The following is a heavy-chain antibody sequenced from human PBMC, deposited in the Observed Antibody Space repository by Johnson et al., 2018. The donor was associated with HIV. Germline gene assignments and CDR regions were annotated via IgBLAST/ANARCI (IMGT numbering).Heavy chain of an antibody. CDR1: GFTFSDYY. D-gene: IGHD2-15*01. CDR3: ATEGGTGAFDI. CDR2: ISGSGGST. J-gene: IGHJ3*02. Sequence: QVQLVESGGGLVKPGGSLRLSCAASGFTFSDYYMSWIRQAPGKGLEWVSAISGSGGSTYYADSVKGRFTISRDNAKNSLYLQMNSLRAEDTAVYYCATEGGTGAFDIWGQGTMVTVSS. V-gene: IGHV3-11*04.